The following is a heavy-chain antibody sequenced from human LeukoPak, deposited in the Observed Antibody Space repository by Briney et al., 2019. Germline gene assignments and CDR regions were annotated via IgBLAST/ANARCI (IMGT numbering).Heavy chain of an antibody. Sequence: GGSLRLSCAASGFTFSSYGMHWVRQAPGKGLEWVAFISYDGSNKYYADSVKGRFTSSRDNSKNTVYLQMNSLRPEDTAVYFCAKERTRVLGGWTWGQGTLVIVSS. CDR2: ISYDGSNK. J-gene: IGHJ5*02. V-gene: IGHV3-30*18. CDR1: GFTFSSYG. CDR3: AKERTRVLGGWT. D-gene: IGHD1-1*01.